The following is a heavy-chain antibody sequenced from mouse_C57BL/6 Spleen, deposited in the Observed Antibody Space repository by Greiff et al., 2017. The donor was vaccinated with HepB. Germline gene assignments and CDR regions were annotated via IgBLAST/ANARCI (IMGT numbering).Heavy chain of an antibody. CDR2: ISNLAYSI. Sequence: EVKLMESGGGLVQPGGSLKLSCAASGFTFSDYGMAWVRQAPRKGPEWVAFISNLAYSIYYADTVTGRFTISRENAKNTLYLEMSSLRSEDTAMYYCARHEAYYSNYTWFAYWGQGTLVTVSA. CDR1: GFTFSDYG. CDR3: ARHEAYYSNYTWFAY. V-gene: IGHV5-15*01. J-gene: IGHJ3*01. D-gene: IGHD2-5*01.